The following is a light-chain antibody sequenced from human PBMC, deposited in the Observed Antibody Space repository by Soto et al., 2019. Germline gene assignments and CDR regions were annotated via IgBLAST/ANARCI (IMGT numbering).Light chain of an antibody. CDR2: AAS. V-gene: IGKV1-39*01. CDR1: ETIASY. Sequence: DIQMTQSPSSLSASVGDRVTITCRASETIASYLNWYQQRPGKAPKLLIYAASSLQSGVPSRFGGSGSGTDFTLTITSLQPEDVATYYCQQTYKPPRTCGQGT. J-gene: IGKJ1*01. CDR3: QQTYKPPRT.